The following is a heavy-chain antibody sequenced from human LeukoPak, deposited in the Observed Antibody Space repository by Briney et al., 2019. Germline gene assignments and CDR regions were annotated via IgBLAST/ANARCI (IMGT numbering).Heavy chain of an antibody. CDR3: AKDQLAARPTYYYYMDV. J-gene: IGHJ6*03. CDR2: ISGSGGST. Sequence: GGSLRLSCAASGFTFSSYAMSWVRQAPGKGLEWVSAISGSGGSTYYADSVKGRFTIPRDNSKNTLYLQMNSLRAEDTAVYYCAKDQLAARPTYYYYMDVWGKGTTVTVSS. CDR1: GFTFSSYA. D-gene: IGHD6-6*01. V-gene: IGHV3-23*01.